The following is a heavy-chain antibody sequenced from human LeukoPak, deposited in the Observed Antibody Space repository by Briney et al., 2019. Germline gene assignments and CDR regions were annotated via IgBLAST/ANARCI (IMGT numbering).Heavy chain of an antibody. Sequence: SETLSLTCAVSGYSISSGYYWGWIRQPPGKGLEWIGSIYHSGSTYYNPSLKSRVTLSVDTSKNQFSLKLSSVTAADTAVYYCARLWFGELLRPDYWGQGTLVTVSP. CDR2: IYHSGST. V-gene: IGHV4-38-2*01. CDR1: GYSISSGYY. D-gene: IGHD3-10*01. J-gene: IGHJ4*02. CDR3: ARLWFGELLRPDY.